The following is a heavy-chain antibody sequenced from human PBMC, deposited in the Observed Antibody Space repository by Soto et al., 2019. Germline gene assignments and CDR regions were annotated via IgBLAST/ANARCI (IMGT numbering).Heavy chain of an antibody. D-gene: IGHD6-25*01. J-gene: IGHJ4*02. CDR3: AKDLRAAAWEYFDY. CDR2: ISGSGGST. CDR1: GFTFSSYA. V-gene: IGHV3-23*01. Sequence: EVQLLESGGGLVQPGGSLRLSCAASGFTFSSYAMSWVRQAPGKGLEWVSAISGSGGSTYYADSVKGRFTISRDNSKNALYLQKNSQRAEDTAVYYCAKDLRAAAWEYFDYWGQGTLVTVSS.